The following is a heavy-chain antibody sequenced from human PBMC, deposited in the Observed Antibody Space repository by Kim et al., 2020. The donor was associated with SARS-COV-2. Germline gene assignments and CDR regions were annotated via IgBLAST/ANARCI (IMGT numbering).Heavy chain of an antibody. J-gene: IGHJ2*01. D-gene: IGHD6-19*01. CDR3: ARTSAEYWYFDL. V-gene: IGHV4-39*01. Sequence: SETLSLTCTVSGGSISSSSYYWGWIRQPPGKGLEWIGSIYYSGSTYYNPSLKSRVTISVDTSKNQFSLKLSSVTAADTAVYYCARTSAEYWYFDLWGRGTLVTVSS. CDR1: GGSISSSSYY. CDR2: IYYSGST.